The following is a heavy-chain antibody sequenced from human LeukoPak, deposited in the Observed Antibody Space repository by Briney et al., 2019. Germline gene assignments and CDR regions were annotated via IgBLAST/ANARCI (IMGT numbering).Heavy chain of an antibody. J-gene: IGHJ3*02. V-gene: IGHV1-2*02. CDR1: GYTFTGYY. Sequence: ASVKVSCKASGYTFTGYYMHWVRQAPGQGLEWMAWINPNSGGTNYAQKFQGRVTMTRDTSISTAYMELSRLRSDDTAVYYCAFYCSSTSCYSPNSFDIWGQGTMVTVSP. D-gene: IGHD2-2*02. CDR3: AFYCSSTSCYSPNSFDI. CDR2: INPNSGGT.